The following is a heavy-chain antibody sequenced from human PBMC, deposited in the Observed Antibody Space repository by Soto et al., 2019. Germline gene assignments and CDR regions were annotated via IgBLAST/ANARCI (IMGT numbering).Heavy chain of an antibody. V-gene: IGHV1-8*01. CDR3: ARADYCSSTSCYGDYFDY. J-gene: IGHJ4*02. D-gene: IGHD2-2*01. Sequence: QVQLVQSGAEVKKPGASVKVSCKASGYTFTSYDINWVRQATGQGLEWMGWMNPNSGNTGYAQKFQGRVTMTRNTSISTAYMELSSLRSEDTAVYYCARADYCSSTSCYGDYFDYWGQGTLVTVSS. CDR2: MNPNSGNT. CDR1: GYTFTSYD.